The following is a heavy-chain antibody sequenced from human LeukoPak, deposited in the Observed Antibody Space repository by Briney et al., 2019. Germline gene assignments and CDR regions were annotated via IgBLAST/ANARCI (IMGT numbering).Heavy chain of an antibody. J-gene: IGHJ3*02. CDR2: ISSSSSYI. CDR1: GFTFSSYS. Sequence: GGSLRLSCAASGFTFSSYSMNWVRQAPGKGLEWVSSISSSSSYIYYADSVKGRFTISRGNAKNSLYLQMNSLRAEDTAVYYCAKLWYYDFWSGYANPHDAFDIWGQGTMVTVSS. V-gene: IGHV3-21*01. D-gene: IGHD3-3*01. CDR3: AKLWYYDFWSGYANPHDAFDI.